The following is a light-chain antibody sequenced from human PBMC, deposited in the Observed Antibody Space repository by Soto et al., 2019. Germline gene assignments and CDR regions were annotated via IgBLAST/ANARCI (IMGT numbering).Light chain of an antibody. CDR2: DAS. Sequence: DIQMTQSPSSLCVSVGDRVTITCRASQDISIKLGWFQQKPGKAPKSLIYDASTLQSTVPSRFSGSGSGTDFTLTISTLQTEDFATYYCQQYKNYPFTFGQGTRLEI. CDR1: QDISIK. CDR3: QQYKNYPFT. J-gene: IGKJ5*01. V-gene: IGKV1-16*01.